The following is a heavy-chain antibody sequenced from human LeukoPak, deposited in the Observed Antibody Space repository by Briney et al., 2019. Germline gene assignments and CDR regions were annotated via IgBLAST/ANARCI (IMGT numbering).Heavy chain of an antibody. D-gene: IGHD3-10*01. CDR2: IYYSGST. CDR3: ARGPFHYYGSGSYYKALDY. Sequence: PSETLSLTCTVSGGSVSSGSYYWSWIRQPPGKGLEWIGYIYYSGSTNYNPSLKSRVTISVDTSKNQFSLKLSSVTAADTAVYYCARGPFHYYGSGSYYKALDYWGQGTLVTVSS. J-gene: IGHJ4*02. CDR1: GGSVSSGSYY. V-gene: IGHV4-61*01.